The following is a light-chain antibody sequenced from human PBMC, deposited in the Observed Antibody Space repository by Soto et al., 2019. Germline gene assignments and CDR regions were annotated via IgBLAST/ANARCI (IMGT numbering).Light chain of an antibody. V-gene: IGLV2-14*01. CDR2: EVS. J-gene: IGLJ1*01. Sequence: QSALTQPASVSGSPGQSITISCTGTTSDVGGYDYVSWYQQHPGKAPKLIIFEVSNRPSGVSSRFSGSRSANSASLTISGLQAEDEADYYCSSFTTSSSYVFGTGTKLTVL. CDR1: TSDVGGYDY. CDR3: SSFTTSSSYV.